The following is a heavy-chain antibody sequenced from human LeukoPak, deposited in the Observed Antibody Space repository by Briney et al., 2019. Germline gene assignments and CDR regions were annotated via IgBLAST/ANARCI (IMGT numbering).Heavy chain of an antibody. Sequence: GASVKVSCKASGYTFTGYYMHWVRQAPGQGLEWMGWINPNSGGTNYAQKFQGRVTMTRDTSISTAYMELSRLRSDDTAVYYCARSSIAVAGTQYTYYYYYYMDVWGKGTTVTISS. V-gene: IGHV1-2*02. CDR2: INPNSGGT. J-gene: IGHJ6*03. CDR1: GYTFTGYY. D-gene: IGHD6-19*01. CDR3: ARSSIAVAGTQYTYYYYYYMDV.